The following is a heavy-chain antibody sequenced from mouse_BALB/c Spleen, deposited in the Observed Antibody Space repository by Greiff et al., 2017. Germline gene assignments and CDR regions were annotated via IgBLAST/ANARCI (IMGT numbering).Heavy chain of an antibody. J-gene: IGHJ2*01. D-gene: IGHD2-4*01. CDR1: DSAVSPIAH. CDR3: AREDDDGWGFDY. V-gene: IGHV15-2*02. Sequence: VQRLESGSELRSPGASVKLSCKDSDSAVSPIAHMSWVRQRPGHGFEWIGDILPSIGSTIYGEKFEDKATLDADTVSNTAYLGLNSLTSEDSAIYYCAREDDDGWGFDYWGQGTTLTVSS. CDR2: ILPSIGST.